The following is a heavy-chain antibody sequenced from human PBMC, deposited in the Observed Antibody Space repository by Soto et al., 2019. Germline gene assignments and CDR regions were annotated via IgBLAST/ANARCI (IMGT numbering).Heavy chain of an antibody. CDR2: IKQDGSEK. Sequence: GGSLRLSCAASGFTFSSYWMSWVRQAPGKGLEWVANIKQDGSEKYYVDSVKGRFTISGDNAKNSLYLQMNSLRAEDTAVYYCARVEYYDYVWGSYRTRFYYYYGVGVWGQGTTVTVSS. J-gene: IGHJ6*02. D-gene: IGHD3-16*02. V-gene: IGHV3-7*01. CDR1: GFTFSSYW. CDR3: ARVEYYDYVWGSYRTRFYYYYGVGV.